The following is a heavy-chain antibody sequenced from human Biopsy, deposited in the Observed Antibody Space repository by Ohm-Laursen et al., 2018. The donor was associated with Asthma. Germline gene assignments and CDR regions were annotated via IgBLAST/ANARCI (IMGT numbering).Heavy chain of an antibody. CDR2: ISSSGNTSTI. CDR1: GFTLSDYY. D-gene: IGHD2-15*01. J-gene: IGHJ6*02. CDR3: AGGRYCSGASCLYGMDV. V-gene: IGHV3-11*01. Sequence: SLRLSCSASGFTLSDYYISWIRQAPGKGLEWVSYISSSGNTSTIYYADSVKGRFTISRDNAKNSLFLQMNGLRADDTAVYFCAGGRYCSGASCLYGMDVWGQGTTVSVSS.